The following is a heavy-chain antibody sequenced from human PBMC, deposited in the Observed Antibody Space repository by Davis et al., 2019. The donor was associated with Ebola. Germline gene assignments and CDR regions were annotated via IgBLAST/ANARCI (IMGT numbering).Heavy chain of an antibody. D-gene: IGHD4-17*01. CDR2: INHSGST. V-gene: IGHV4-34*01. Sequence: SETLSLTCAVYGGSFSGYYWSWIRQPPGKGLEWIGEINHSGSTNYNPSLKSRATISVDTSKNQISLNLRSVTAADTALYYCAYGDFAIDYFDNWGQGILVTVSS. CDR1: GGSFSGYY. J-gene: IGHJ4*02. CDR3: AYGDFAIDYFDN.